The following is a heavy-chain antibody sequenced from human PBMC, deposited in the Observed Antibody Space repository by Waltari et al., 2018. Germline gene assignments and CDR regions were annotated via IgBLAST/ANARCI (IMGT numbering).Heavy chain of an antibody. CDR3: ARSSVLSPVDY. Sequence: VQLQQWGAGLLKPSETLSLTFAVYGVSFSGYYWRWIRQPPGKGLEWIGEINHSGRNNDNTSLKSGVTISVDTSKNQFSLKLSSVTDAETAVYYCARSSVLSPVDYWGQGTLVTVSS. CDR2: INHSGRN. J-gene: IGHJ4*02. CDR1: GVSFSGYY. V-gene: IGHV4-34*01.